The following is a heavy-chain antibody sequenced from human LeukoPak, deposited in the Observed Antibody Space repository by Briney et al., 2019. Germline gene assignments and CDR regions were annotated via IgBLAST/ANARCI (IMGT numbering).Heavy chain of an antibody. V-gene: IGHV4-59*08. CDR1: GGSISSYY. CDR3: ARLGYCSGGSCYYPRD. J-gene: IGHJ4*02. CDR2: IYNSANT. Sequence: KPSETLSLTCTVSGGSISSYYWSWIRQPPGKGLEWIGCIYNSANTNYNPSLKSRVGISMATSKNQLSLKLKSVTAGDAAMYYCARLGYCSGGSCYYPRDWGQGTLVTVSS. D-gene: IGHD2-15*01.